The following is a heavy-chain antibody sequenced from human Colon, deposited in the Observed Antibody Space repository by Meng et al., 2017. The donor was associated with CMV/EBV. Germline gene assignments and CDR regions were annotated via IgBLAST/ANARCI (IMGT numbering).Heavy chain of an antibody. CDR3: ARGRLHGFAA. D-gene: IGHD3-10*01. J-gene: IGHJ5*02. Sequence: GESLKISCPASGFPFSDYDMHWVRQVTGTGLGGLSSIANGHDTYYADSVKGRFTIFRDNANNSLYLQMNSLTVEDPAVYCCARGRLHGFAAWGQGTLVTVSS. CDR2: IANGHDT. CDR1: GFPFSDYD. V-gene: IGHV3-13*01.